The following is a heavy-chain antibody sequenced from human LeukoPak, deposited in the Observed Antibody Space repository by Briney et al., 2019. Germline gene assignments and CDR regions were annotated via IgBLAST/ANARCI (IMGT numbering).Heavy chain of an antibody. D-gene: IGHD5-12*01. Sequence: ASVKVSCKASGYTFTGYYMHWVRQAPGQGLEWMGWINPNSGGTNYAQKFQGRVTMTRDTSISTAYMELSRLRSDDTAVYYCARDQGIVATPLSEYYFDYWGQGTLVTVSS. CDR3: ARDQGIVATPLSEYYFDY. J-gene: IGHJ4*02. V-gene: IGHV1-2*02. CDR1: GYTFTGYY. CDR2: INPNSGGT.